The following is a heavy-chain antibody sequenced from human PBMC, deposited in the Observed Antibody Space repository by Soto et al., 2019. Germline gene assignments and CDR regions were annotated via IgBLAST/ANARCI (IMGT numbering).Heavy chain of an antibody. CDR3: ARDSAGEDIVVVVAAEWGMDV. J-gene: IGHJ6*02. CDR1: GGTFSSYA. V-gene: IGHV1-69*13. CDR2: IIPIFGTA. D-gene: IGHD2-15*01. Sequence: SVKVSCKASGGTFSSYAISWVRQAPGQGLEWMGGIIPIFGTANYAQKFQGRVTITADESTSTAYMELSSLRSEDTAVYYCARDSAGEDIVVVVAAEWGMDVWGQGTTVTVSS.